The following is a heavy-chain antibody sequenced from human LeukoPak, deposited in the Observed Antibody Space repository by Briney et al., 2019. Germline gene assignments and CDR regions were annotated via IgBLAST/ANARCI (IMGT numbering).Heavy chain of an antibody. CDR2: INHSGST. J-gene: IGHJ6*02. CDR3: ARGHYYGSGSYYATYYYYGMDV. D-gene: IGHD3-10*01. V-gene: IGHV4-34*01. Sequence: SETLSLTCAVYGGSFSGYYWSWIRQPPGKGLEWIGEINHSGSTNYNPSLKSRVTISVDTSKNQFSLKLSSVAAADTAVYYCARGHYYGSGSYYATYYYYGMDVWGQGTTVTVSS. CDR1: GGSFSGYY.